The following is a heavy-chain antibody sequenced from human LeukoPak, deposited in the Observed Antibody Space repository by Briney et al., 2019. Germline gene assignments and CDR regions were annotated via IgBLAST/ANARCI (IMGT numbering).Heavy chain of an antibody. V-gene: IGHV3-7*01. J-gene: IGHJ6*02. D-gene: IGHD2-21*01. CDR2: IKQDGSEK. CDR1: GFTFSNYW. CDR3: ARYCGGDCYGMDV. Sequence: GGSLRLSCAASGFTFSNYWISWVRQAPGKGLEWVANIKQDGSEKDYVDSVKGRFTISRDNAKNSLYLQMNNLRAEDTAVYYCARYCGGDCYGMDVWGQGTTVTVSS.